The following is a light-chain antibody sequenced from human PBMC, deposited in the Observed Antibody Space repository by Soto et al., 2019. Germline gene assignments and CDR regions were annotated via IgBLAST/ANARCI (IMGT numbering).Light chain of an antibody. CDR2: KAS. CDR1: QSISSW. CDR3: QQYNYRFPYT. V-gene: IGKV1-5*03. Sequence: DIQMTQSPSTLSASVGERVTITCRASQSISSWLALYQQQPGTAPKLLIYKASTLESGVPSRFSGSRSGTEFTLTVSSLQPDDFATYYRQQYNYRFPYTFGQGTKVDIK. J-gene: IGKJ2*01.